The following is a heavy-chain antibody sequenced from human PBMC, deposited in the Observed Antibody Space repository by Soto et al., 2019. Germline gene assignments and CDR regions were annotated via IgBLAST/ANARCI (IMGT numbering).Heavy chain of an antibody. CDR3: ARGGDIVVVVAATPPYYYGMDV. J-gene: IGHJ6*02. CDR1: GGSSSRSSYY. CDR2: IYYSGST. D-gene: IGHD2-15*01. V-gene: IGHV4-39*01. Sequence: PSETLSLTCTVSGGSSSRSSYYWGWIRPPPGEGLEWIGSIYYSGSTYYNPSLKSRVTISVDTSKNQFSLKLSSVTAADTAVYYCARGGDIVVVVAATPPYYYGMDVWGQGTTVTVSS.